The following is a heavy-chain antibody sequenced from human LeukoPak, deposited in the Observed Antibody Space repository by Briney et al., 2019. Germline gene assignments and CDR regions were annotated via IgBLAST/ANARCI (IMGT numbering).Heavy chain of an antibody. V-gene: IGHV1-69*05. D-gene: IGHD1-26*01. J-gene: IGHJ3*02. CDR1: GGTFSSYA. CDR3: ARPGIVGATTDAFDI. Sequence: SVKVSCKASGGTFSSYAISWVRQAPGQGLEWMGGIIPIFGTANYAQKFQGRVTITTDESTSIAYMELSSLRSEDTAVYYCARPGIVGATTDAFDIWGQGTMVTVSS. CDR2: IIPIFGTA.